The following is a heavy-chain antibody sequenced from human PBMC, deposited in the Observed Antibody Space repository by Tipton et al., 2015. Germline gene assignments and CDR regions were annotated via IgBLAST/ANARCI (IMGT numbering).Heavy chain of an antibody. Sequence: TLSLTCTVSGGSTTSHYWSWIRQPPGKGLEWIGYNSYSGGANYDSSLRSRVTISVDTSNNHFSLKLSSVTAADTAVYYCARGAVRDGDSRKSTFDYWGQGPLVTVSS. D-gene: IGHD2-21*01. V-gene: IGHV4-59*11. CDR2: NSYSGGA. CDR3: ARGAVRDGDSRKSTFDY. CDR1: GGSTTSHY. J-gene: IGHJ4*02.